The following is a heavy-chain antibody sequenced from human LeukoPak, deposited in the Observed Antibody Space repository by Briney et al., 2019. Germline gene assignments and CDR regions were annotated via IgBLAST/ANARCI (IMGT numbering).Heavy chain of an antibody. Sequence: GGSLRLSCAASGFTFDDYAMHWGRQAPGKGLEWVSGISRNSGSRDYADSVKGRFTISRDNAKNSLYLQMNSLRTEDTALYYCAKDMGNCSGGSCYSSAFDYWGQGTLVTVSS. J-gene: IGHJ4*02. V-gene: IGHV3-9*01. D-gene: IGHD2-15*01. CDR3: AKDMGNCSGGSCYSSAFDY. CDR1: GFTFDDYA. CDR2: ISRNSGSR.